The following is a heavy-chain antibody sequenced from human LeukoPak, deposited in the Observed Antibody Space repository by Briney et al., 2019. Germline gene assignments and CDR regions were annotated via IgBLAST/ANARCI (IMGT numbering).Heavy chain of an antibody. CDR2: INPNTGAT. J-gene: IGHJ4*02. CDR1: GYTFTGFY. V-gene: IGHV1-2*02. CDR3: AREGDYNGSGRGDS. D-gene: IGHD3-10*01. Sequence: GASVKVSCKTSGYTFTGFYIHWVRRAPGQGLEWMGWINPNTGATNFAQKFQGRVTTTTDTSVSTAYMDLRRLRFDDTAVYYCAREGDYNGSGRGDSWGQGTLVTVSS.